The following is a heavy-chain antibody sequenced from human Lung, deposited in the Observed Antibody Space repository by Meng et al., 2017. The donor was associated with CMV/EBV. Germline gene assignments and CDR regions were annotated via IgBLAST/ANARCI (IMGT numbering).Heavy chain of an antibody. CDR3: ARETLGYCSSTSCYIGPPDY. J-gene: IGHJ4*02. D-gene: IGHD2-2*01. V-gene: IGHV7-4-1*02. CDR2: INTNTGNP. Sequence: QVQLVQSGSDLKKPGAQLQVSGKASGYHFTSYAMNWVRQAPGQGLEWMGWINTNTGNPTYAQGFTGRFVFSLDTSVSTAYLQISSLKAEDTAVYYCARETLGYCSSTSCYIGPPDYWGQGTLVTVSS. CDR1: GYHFTSYA.